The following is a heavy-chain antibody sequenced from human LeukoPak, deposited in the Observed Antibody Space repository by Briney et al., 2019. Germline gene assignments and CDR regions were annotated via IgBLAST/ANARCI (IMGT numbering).Heavy chain of an antibody. CDR3: ARDIPDSSGPREDAFDI. J-gene: IGHJ3*02. D-gene: IGHD3-22*01. CDR2: INPSGGST. Sequence: ASVKVSCKASGYTFTSYYMHWVRQAPGQGLEWMGIINPSGGSTSYAQKFQGRVTMTRDTSTSTVYMELSSLRSEDTAVYYCARDIPDSSGPREDAFDIWGQGTMVTVSS. V-gene: IGHV1-46*01. CDR1: GYTFTSYY.